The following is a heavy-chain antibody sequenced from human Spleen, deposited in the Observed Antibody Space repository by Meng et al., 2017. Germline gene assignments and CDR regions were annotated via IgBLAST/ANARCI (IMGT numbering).Heavy chain of an antibody. D-gene: IGHD3-16*02. Sequence: GESLKISCAASGFTFNNYAVSWVRQAPGKGLEWVSTIGGSGRSSFYADSVEGQFTISRDKSRKTVYLQMSGLRGEETALYYCAKVSTDIWGSYRYRGDGYFQHWGQDALVTVSS. CDR2: IGGSGRSS. V-gene: IGHV3-23*01. CDR3: AKVSTDIWGSYRYRGDGYFQH. CDR1: GFTFNNYA. J-gene: IGHJ1*01.